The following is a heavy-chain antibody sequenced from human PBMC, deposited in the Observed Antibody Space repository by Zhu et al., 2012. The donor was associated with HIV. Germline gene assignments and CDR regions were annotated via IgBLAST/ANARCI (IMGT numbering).Heavy chain of an antibody. Sequence: QVQLQESGPGLVKPSETLSLTCTVSGGPMSSHYWNWIRQPPGKGLQWIGYMYSSGSTKYNFSLKSRVAISLDTSNNQFSLTLSSVTTADTAVYYCARSVKGQLVFGPWGQGALVTVSS. V-gene: IGHV4-59*11. J-gene: IGHJ5*02. D-gene: IGHD1-1*01. CDR2: MYSSGST. CDR1: GGPMSSHY. CDR3: ARSVKGQLVFGP.